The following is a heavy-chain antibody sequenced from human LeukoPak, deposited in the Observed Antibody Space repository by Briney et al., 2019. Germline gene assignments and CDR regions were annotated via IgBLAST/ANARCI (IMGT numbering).Heavy chain of an antibody. J-gene: IGHJ4*02. Sequence: GASVKVSCKTSGYTFTSYDLNWVRQATGQGLEWMGWVNPNSGNTGYAQKFQGRVTMTRDTSTSTVYMELSSLRSEDTAVYYCARGSLPGLTTVVTSIFLFDYWGQGTLVTVSS. V-gene: IGHV1-8*01. D-gene: IGHD4-23*01. CDR3: ARGSLPGLTTVVTSIFLFDY. CDR1: GYTFTSYD. CDR2: VNPNSGNT.